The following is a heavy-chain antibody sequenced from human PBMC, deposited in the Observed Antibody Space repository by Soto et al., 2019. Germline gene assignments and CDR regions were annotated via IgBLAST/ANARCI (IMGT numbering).Heavy chain of an antibody. D-gene: IGHD6-19*01. J-gene: IGHJ4*02. Sequence: GGSLRLSCTASGFTFGDYAMSWFRQAPGKGLEWVGFIRSKAYGGTTEYAASVKGRFTISRDDSKSIAYLQMNSLKTEDTAVYYCTRGGYSSGWYVRGIRPGIDYWGQGNLVTVSS. CDR3: TRGGYSSGWYVRGIRPGIDY. CDR1: GFTFGDYA. CDR2: IRSKAYGGTT. V-gene: IGHV3-49*03.